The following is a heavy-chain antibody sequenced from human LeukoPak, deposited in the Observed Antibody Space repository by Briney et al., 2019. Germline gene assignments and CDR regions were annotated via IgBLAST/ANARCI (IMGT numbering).Heavy chain of an antibody. CDR2: IRYDGSNK. CDR3: AKDRLSVYYYDSSGYYYFDY. J-gene: IGHJ4*02. Sequence: PGGSLRLSCAASGFTFSSYGMHWVRQAPGKGLEWVAFIRYDGSNKYYADSVKGRFTISRDNSKNTLYLQMNSLRAEDTAVYYCAKDRLSVYYYDSSGYYYFDYWGQGTLVTVSP. V-gene: IGHV3-30*02. CDR1: GFTFSSYG. D-gene: IGHD3-22*01.